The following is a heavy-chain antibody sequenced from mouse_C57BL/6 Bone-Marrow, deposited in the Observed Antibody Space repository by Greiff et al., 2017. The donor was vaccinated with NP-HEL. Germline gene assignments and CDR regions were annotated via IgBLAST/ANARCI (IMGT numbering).Heavy chain of an antibody. CDR1: GYAFTNYL. CDR2: INPGSGGT. D-gene: IGHD3-2*02. CDR3: ARAETAQARGFSY. V-gene: IGHV1-54*01. J-gene: IGHJ3*01. Sequence: QVQLQQSGAELVRPGTSVKVSCKASGYAFTNYLIEWVKQRPGQGLEWIGVINPGSGGTNYNEKFKGKATLTADKSSSTAYMQLSSLTSEDSAVYCCARAETAQARGFSYWGQGTLVTVSA.